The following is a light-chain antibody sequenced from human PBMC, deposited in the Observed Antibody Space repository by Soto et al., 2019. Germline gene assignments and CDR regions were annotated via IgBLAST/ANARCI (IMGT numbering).Light chain of an antibody. J-gene: IGKJ4*01. V-gene: IGKV1-13*02. Sequence: ALQLTQSPSSLSASVGDRVTITCRASQGISSALAWYQQKPGKAPKLLIYDASSLESGVPSRFSGSGSGTDFTLTISSLQPEDFATYYCQQFNSYPLRTFGGGTKVEIK. CDR3: QQFNSYPLRT. CDR1: QGISSA. CDR2: DAS.